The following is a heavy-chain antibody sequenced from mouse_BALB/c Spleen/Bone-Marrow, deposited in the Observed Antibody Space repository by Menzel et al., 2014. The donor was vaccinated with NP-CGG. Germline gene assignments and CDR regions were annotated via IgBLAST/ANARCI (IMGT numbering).Heavy chain of an antibody. CDR2: IYPGNSDA. V-gene: IGHV1-5*01. CDR3: TRWGVYDYDGGFAY. CDR1: GYSFISYW. D-gene: IGHD2-4*01. J-gene: IGHJ3*01. Sequence: EVQLQQPGTVLARPGASVKMSCKASGYSFISYWMHWVKQRPGQGLEWIGAIYPGNSDASYNQKVKGKAKLTAVTSASTAYMELISLTNEDSAVYYCTRWGVYDYDGGFAYWGQGTLVTVSA.